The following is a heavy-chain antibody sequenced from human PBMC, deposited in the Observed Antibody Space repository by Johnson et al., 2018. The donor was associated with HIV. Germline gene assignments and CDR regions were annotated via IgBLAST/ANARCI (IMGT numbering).Heavy chain of an antibody. CDR1: GFTFSSYD. Sequence: VQLVESGGDLVQPGGSLRLSCVGSGFTFSSYDMHWVRQTTGKGLEWVSAIGTAGDTYYPSSVKGRFTISRENAKNSLYLQMNSLRAGDTAVYYCARGGGSLRWDLSFDIWGQGTMVTVSS. CDR3: ARGGGSLRWDLSFDI. J-gene: IGHJ3*02. V-gene: IGHV3-13*01. D-gene: IGHD1-26*01. CDR2: IGTAGDT.